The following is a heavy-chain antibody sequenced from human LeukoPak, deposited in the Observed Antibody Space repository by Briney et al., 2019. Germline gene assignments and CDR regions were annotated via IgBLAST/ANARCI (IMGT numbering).Heavy chain of an antibody. CDR1: GGSVSSGSYH. V-gene: IGHV4-61*01. J-gene: IGHJ4*02. Sequence: PSETLSLTCTVSGGSVSSGSYHWSWLRQPPGEGQEWAGNVYYRGSTNYNPSLKSRVTISVDTSKNQFSLKLSSVTAADTAVYYCASGGPYYYGSGSYPHWGQGTPVTASS. D-gene: IGHD3-10*01. CDR3: ASGGPYYYGSGSYPH. CDR2: VYYRGST.